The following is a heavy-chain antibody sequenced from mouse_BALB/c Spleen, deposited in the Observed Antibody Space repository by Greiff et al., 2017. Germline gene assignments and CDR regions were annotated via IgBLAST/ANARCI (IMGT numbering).Heavy chain of an antibody. CDR3: ARDWYGNYYAMDY. J-gene: IGHJ4*01. CDR1: GFTFSSYG. D-gene: IGHD2-10*02. V-gene: IGHV5-6-3*01. CDR2: INSNGGST. Sequence: VQLKESGGGLVQPGGSLKLSCAASGFTFSSYGMSWVRQTPDKRLELVATINSNGGSTYYPDSVKGRFTISRDNAKNTLYLQMSSLKSEDTAMYYCARDWYGNYYAMDYWGQGTSVTVSS.